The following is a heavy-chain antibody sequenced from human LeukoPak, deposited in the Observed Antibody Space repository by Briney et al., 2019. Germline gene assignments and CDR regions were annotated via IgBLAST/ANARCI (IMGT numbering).Heavy chain of an antibody. J-gene: IGHJ4*02. Sequence: SETLSLTCAVSGGSISSGGYSWSWIRQPPGKGLEWIGYIYHSGSTYYNPSLKSRVTISVDTSKNQFSLKLSSVTAADTAVYYCARGAYSSSPLRPYYFDYWGQGTLVTVSS. V-gene: IGHV4-30-2*01. CDR2: IYHSGST. CDR1: GGSISSGGYS. CDR3: ARGAYSSSPLRPYYFDY. D-gene: IGHD6-6*01.